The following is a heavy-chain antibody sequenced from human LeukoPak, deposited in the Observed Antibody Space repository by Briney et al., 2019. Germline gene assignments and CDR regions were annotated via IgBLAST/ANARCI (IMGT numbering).Heavy chain of an antibody. Sequence: SETLSLTCTVSGGSISSYYWSWIRQPPGKGLEWIGYIYYSGSTNYNPSLKSRVTISVDTSKNQFSLKLSSVTAADTAVYYCAGEREAVAGTRWFDPWGQGTLVTVSS. V-gene: IGHV4-59*01. J-gene: IGHJ5*02. CDR3: AGEREAVAGTRWFDP. D-gene: IGHD6-19*01. CDR1: GGSISSYY. CDR2: IYYSGST.